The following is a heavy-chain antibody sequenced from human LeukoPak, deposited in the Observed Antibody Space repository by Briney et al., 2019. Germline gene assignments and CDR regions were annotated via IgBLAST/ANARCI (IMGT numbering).Heavy chain of an antibody. V-gene: IGHV3-33*06. CDR3: AKISSSAESNFDY. D-gene: IGHD6-25*01. CDR1: GFTFRTYA. J-gene: IGHJ4*02. Sequence: GRSLRLSCAASGFTFRTYAMHWVRQAPGKGLEWVAFYADSVKGRFAISRENSKNTVYLQMNDLRPEDTALYFCAKISSSAESNFDYWGQGTLLTVSS.